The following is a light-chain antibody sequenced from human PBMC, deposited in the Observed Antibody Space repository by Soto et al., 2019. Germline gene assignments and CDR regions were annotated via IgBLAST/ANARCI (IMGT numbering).Light chain of an antibody. V-gene: IGLV4-69*01. CDR3: QTWGTGIWV. CDR2: FNTDGSH. J-gene: IGLJ3*02. CDR1: SGHITHA. Sequence: QLVLTQMSSASASLGASVKLTCTLTSGHITHAIAWHQQQPEKGPRFLMKFNTDGSHSKGDGIPDRFSGSTSGADHYLTISILQSEDEADYYCQTWGTGIWVFGGGTKLTVL.